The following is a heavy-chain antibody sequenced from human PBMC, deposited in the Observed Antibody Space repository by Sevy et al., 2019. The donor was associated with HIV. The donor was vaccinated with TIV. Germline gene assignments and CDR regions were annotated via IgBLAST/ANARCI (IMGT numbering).Heavy chain of an antibody. J-gene: IGHJ6*02. CDR1: GYMFTDFY. CDR3: ARNLAIFGVQNGLDV. Sequence: ASVKVSCKSTGYMFTDFYINWVRLAPGQGLEWVGWINPDNGDTDYGQKFQGRVTMTRDTSLSPAYMELSSLRSDDTAIYYGARNLAIFGVQNGLDVWGQGTSVTVSS. V-gene: IGHV1-2*02. CDR2: INPDNGDT. D-gene: IGHD3-3*01.